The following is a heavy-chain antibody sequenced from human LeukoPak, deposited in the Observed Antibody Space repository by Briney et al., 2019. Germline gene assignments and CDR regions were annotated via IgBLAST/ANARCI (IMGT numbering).Heavy chain of an antibody. CDR3: ARRMVVTAIDY. Sequence: SETLSLTCTVSGASISSSTDYWGWIRQPPGKGLEWIANIYYSGSTYYNPSLKSRVTISVDTSKNQFSLKLSSVTAADTAVYYCARRMVVTAIDYWGQGTLVTVSS. CDR2: IYYSGST. D-gene: IGHD2-21*02. V-gene: IGHV4-39*07. J-gene: IGHJ4*02. CDR1: GASISSSTDY.